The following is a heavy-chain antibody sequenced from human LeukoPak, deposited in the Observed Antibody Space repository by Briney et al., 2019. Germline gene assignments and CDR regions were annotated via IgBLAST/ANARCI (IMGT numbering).Heavy chain of an antibody. V-gene: IGHV3-11*04. Sequence: GGSLRLSCAASGFTFSDYYMSWIRQAPGKGLEWVSYISSSGSTIYYADSVKGRFTISRDNAKNSLYLQMNSLRAEDTAVYYCAREKAPVIIDFDYWGQGTLVTVSS. CDR1: GFTFSDYY. J-gene: IGHJ4*02. CDR3: AREKAPVIIDFDY. D-gene: IGHD3-10*01. CDR2: ISSSGSTI.